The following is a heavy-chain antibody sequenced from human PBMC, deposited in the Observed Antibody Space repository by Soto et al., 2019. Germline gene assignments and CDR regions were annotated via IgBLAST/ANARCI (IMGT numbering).Heavy chain of an antibody. Sequence: ASVKVSCKASGYTFTGYYMHWVRQAPGQGLEWMGWINPNSGGTNYAQKFQGWVTMTRDTSISTAYMELSRLRSDDTAVYYCARGGSNYDYYYMDVWGKGTTVTVSS. CDR1: GYTFTGYY. V-gene: IGHV1-2*04. CDR3: ARGGSNYDYYYMDV. D-gene: IGHD4-4*01. J-gene: IGHJ6*03. CDR2: INPNSGGT.